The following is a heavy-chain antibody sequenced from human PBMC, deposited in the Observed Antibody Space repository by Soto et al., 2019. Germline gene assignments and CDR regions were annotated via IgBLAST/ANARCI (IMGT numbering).Heavy chain of an antibody. D-gene: IGHD5-18*01. CDR2: ITTSSDSI. Sequence: GGSLRLSCATSGFPFSSYWMTWVRQAPGKGLEWVSSITTSSDSIYYTDSVKGRFTLSRDDAKNSLFLQMNSLRAEDTAVYYCARSTRGFSYGKIDSWGQGTLVTVSS. CDR1: GFPFSSYW. CDR3: ARSTRGFSYGKIDS. V-gene: IGHV3-21*01. J-gene: IGHJ4*02.